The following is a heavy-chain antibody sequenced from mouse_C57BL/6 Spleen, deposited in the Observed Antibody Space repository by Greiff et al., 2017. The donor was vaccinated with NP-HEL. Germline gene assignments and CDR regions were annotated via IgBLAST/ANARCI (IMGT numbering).Heavy chain of an antibody. CDR3: AIYDYDAWFAY. CDR2: INPGSGGT. Sequence: VQLVESGAELVRPGTSVKVSCKASGYAFTNYLIEWVKQRPGQGLEWIGVINPGSGGTNYNEKFKGKATLTADKSSSTAYMQLSSLTSEDSAVYCCAIYDYDAWFAYWGQGTLVTVSA. J-gene: IGHJ3*01. D-gene: IGHD2-4*01. V-gene: IGHV1-54*01. CDR1: GYAFTNYL.